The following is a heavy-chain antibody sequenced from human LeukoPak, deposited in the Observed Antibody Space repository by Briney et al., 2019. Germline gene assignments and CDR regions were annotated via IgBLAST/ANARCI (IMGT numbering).Heavy chain of an antibody. CDR2: INLNSGGT. CDR3: ARDRGGYCTNGVCWSIDY. CDR1: GDTFTGYY. Sequence: ASVKVSCKSSGDTFTGYYMHWVRQAPGQGLEWMGWINLNSGGTNYAQKFQGRVFMTRDTSISTAYMELSWLRSDDTAEYYCARDRGGYCTNGVCWSIDYWGQGTLVTVSS. V-gene: IGHV1-2*02. D-gene: IGHD2-8*01. J-gene: IGHJ4*02.